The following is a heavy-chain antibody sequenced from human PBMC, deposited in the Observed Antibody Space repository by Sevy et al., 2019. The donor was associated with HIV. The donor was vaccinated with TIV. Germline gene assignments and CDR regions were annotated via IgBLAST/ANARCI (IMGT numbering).Heavy chain of an antibody. D-gene: IGHD3-3*01. Sequence: GGSLRLSCAASGYTFNNAWMSWVRQAPGKGLESLGRIKSKTDGGSAEYASPVKGRFTISRDDSKSTLYLQMNRLRTEDTGVYYCTGATVFGATWFDPWGQGALVTVSS. CDR2: IKSKTDGGSA. J-gene: IGHJ5*02. V-gene: IGHV3-15*01. CDR3: TGATVFGATWFDP. CDR1: GYTFNNAW.